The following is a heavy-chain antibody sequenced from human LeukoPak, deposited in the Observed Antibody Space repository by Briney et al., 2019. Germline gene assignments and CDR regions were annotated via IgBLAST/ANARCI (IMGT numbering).Heavy chain of an antibody. D-gene: IGHD2-2*01. CDR2: IIPIFGTA. CDR1: GGTFSSYA. CDR3: ASVGYCSSTSCYIFDY. V-gene: IGHV1-69*13. Sequence: ASVKVSCKASGGTFSSYAISWVRQAPGQGPEWMGGIIPIFGTANYAQKFQGRVTITADESTSTAYMELSSLRSEDTAVYYCASVGYCSSTSCYIFDYWGQGTLVTVSS. J-gene: IGHJ4*02.